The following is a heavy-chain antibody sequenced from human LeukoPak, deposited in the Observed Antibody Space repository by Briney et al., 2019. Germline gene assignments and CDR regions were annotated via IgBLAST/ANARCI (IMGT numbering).Heavy chain of an antibody. Sequence: GGSLRLSCAASGFTFSDYYMSWIRQAPGKGLEWVSYISSSGSTIYYADSVKGRFIISRDNAKNSLYPQMNSLRAEDTAVYYCARAGRDYLDAFDIWGQGTMVTVSS. D-gene: IGHD3-10*01. CDR1: GFTFSDYY. CDR3: ARAGRDYLDAFDI. CDR2: ISSSGSTI. J-gene: IGHJ3*02. V-gene: IGHV3-11*01.